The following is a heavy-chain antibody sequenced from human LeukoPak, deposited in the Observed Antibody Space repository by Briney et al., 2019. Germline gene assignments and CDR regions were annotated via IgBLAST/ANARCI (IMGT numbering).Heavy chain of an antibody. CDR1: GFTFSSYS. CDR2: ISSSSSTI. V-gene: IGHV3-48*01. D-gene: IGHD2-15*01. CDR3: ARDSGQYCSGGSCNFDY. Sequence: GGSLRLSCAASGFTFSSYSMHWVRQAPGKGLEWVSYISSSSSTIYYADSVKGRFTISRDNAKNSLYLQMNSLRAEDTAVYYCARDSGQYCSGGSCNFDYWGQGTLVTVSS. J-gene: IGHJ4*02.